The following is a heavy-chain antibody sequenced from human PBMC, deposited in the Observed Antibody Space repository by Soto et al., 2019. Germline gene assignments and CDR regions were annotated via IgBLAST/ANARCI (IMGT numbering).Heavy chain of an antibody. J-gene: IGHJ5*02. CDR3: ARVETPFIVVVPAAPRGWFDP. D-gene: IGHD2-2*01. CDR1: GGSFGGYY. V-gene: IGHV4-34*01. Sequence: ETLSLTCAVYGGSFGGYYWSWIRQPPGKGLEWIGEINHSGSTNYNPSLKSRVPISVDTSKNQFSLKLSSVTAADTAVYYCARVETPFIVVVPAAPRGWFDPWGQGTLVTVSS. CDR2: INHSGST.